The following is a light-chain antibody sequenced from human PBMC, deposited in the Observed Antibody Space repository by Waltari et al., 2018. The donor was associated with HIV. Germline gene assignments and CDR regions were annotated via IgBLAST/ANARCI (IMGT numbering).Light chain of an antibody. J-gene: IGKJ1*01. CDR2: NIS. Sequence: DVVLTQTPLSLPVTLGQPASISCRSSQSLVYSDGNTYLIWLQQRPGQSPRRLIYNISKRDSGVPDTFSGSAAGTNFTLTISRVEADDVGLYYCMQGTHWPWTFGQGTKVEI. V-gene: IGKV2-30*01. CDR1: QSLVYSDGNTY. CDR3: MQGTHWPWT.